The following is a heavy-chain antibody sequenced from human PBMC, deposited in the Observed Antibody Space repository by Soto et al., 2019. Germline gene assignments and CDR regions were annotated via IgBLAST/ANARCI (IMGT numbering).Heavy chain of an antibody. CDR2: VYPSDSDA. J-gene: IGHJ4*02. Sequence: GESLKISCKGSGYTFTNYWIGWVRQMPGKGLEWMGIVYPSDSDARYTPSFQGRVTISADKSTSTAYLQWSRLEASDTAIYYCARCVFLTRIGFYIDYWGRGTLVTVSS. CDR1: GYTFTNYW. CDR3: ARCVFLTRIGFYIDY. D-gene: IGHD3-9*01. V-gene: IGHV5-51*01.